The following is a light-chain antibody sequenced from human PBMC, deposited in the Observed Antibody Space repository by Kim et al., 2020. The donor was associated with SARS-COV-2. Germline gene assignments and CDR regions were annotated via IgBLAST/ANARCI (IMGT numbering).Light chain of an antibody. CDR1: SGSMDDNY. CDR2: EDD. Sequence: GKTVTVSCTRSSGSMDDNYVQWYQQRPGGVPTTVIYEDDQRPSGVSDRFSGSIDNSSNSASLTISGLRTEDEADYYCQSYNRDNVIFGGGTKLTVL. V-gene: IGLV6-57*03. CDR3: QSYNRDNVI. J-gene: IGLJ2*01.